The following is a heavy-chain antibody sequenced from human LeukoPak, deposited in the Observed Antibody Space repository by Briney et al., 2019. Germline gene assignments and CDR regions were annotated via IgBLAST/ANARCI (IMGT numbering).Heavy chain of an antibody. CDR3: ARLKGSYDILTGYGGYGMDV. CDR1: GGSFSGYY. D-gene: IGHD3-9*01. CDR2: INHSGST. V-gene: IGHV4-34*01. J-gene: IGHJ6*04. Sequence: LETLSLTCAVYGGSFSGYYWSWIRPPPGKGLEWIGEINHSGSTNYNPSLKSRVTISVDTSKNQFSLKLSSVTAADTAVYYCARLKGSYDILTGYGGYGMDVWGKGTTVTVSS.